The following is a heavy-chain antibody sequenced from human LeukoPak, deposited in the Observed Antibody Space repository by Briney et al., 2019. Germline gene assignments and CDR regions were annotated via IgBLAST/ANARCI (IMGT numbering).Heavy chain of an antibody. D-gene: IGHD3-3*01. Sequence: KPSETLSLTCTVSGGSISSYYWSWIRQPAGKGLEWIGRIYTSGSTNYNPSLKSRVTMSVDTSKNQFSLKLSSVTAADTGVYYSARGAGGYDFLSISGAFVIWGQGTIVTVSS. CDR2: IYTSGST. J-gene: IGHJ3*02. CDR3: ARGAGGYDFLSISGAFVI. V-gene: IGHV4-4*07. CDR1: GGSISSYY.